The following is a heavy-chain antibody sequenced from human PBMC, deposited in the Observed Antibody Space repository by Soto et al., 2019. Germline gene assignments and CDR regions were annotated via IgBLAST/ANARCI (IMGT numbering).Heavy chain of an antibody. CDR2: IWYDGSTK. D-gene: IGHD6-19*01. J-gene: IGHJ6*02. V-gene: IGHV3-33*01. CDR1: CFTLICDC. Sequence: GGSPRLPRAAPCFTLICDCEQGVRPGPGKGVEWVAVIWYDGSTKYYADSVKGRFTISRDNSKNTLYLQMNSLRAEDTAVYYCARDASSGWYPDYYYGMDVWGQGTTVTVSS. CDR3: ARDASSGWYPDYYYGMDV.